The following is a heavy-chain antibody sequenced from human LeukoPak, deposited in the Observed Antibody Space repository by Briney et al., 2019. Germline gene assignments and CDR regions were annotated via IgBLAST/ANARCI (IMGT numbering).Heavy chain of an antibody. CDR2: ISGSGGRP. J-gene: IGHJ4*02. Sequence: GGSLRLSCAASGFTFSSCAMSWVRQAPGKGLEGVSAISGSGGRPYYADSVKGRFTISRDNSKNTLYLQMNSLRAEDTAVYYCARHPEPGYCSSTSCHESYFDYWGQGTLVTVSS. CDR3: ARHPEPGYCSSTSCHESYFDY. CDR1: GFTFSSCA. D-gene: IGHD2-2*01. V-gene: IGHV3-23*01.